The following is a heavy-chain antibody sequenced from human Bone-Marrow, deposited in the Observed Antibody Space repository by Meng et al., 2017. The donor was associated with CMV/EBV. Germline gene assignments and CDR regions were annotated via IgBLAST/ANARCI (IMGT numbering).Heavy chain of an antibody. CDR1: GGTFSSYA. Sequence: SVKVSCKASGGTFSSYAISWVRQAPGQGLEWMGGIIPILGIANYAQKFQGRVTITADKSTSTAYMELSSLRSEDTAVYYCARLRGLGYCSSTSCYGVDVMYYYYGMDVWGQGTTVTVSS. CDR2: IIPILGIA. CDR3: ARLRGLGYCSSTSCYGVDVMYYYYGMDV. D-gene: IGHD2-2*01. J-gene: IGHJ6*02. V-gene: IGHV1-69*10.